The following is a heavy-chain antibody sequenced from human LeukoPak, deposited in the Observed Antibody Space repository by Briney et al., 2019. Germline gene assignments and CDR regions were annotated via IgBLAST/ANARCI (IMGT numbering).Heavy chain of an antibody. Sequence: PGGSLRLSCAASGISFSSYGMSWVRQAPGKGLEWVSTLSSTGTTFYAAAVEGRFTISTANSENTLYLQMDSLRAADTALYYCARVGYSSSWFFFNFWGQGTLVTVSS. D-gene: IGHD6-13*01. V-gene: IGHV3-23*05. CDR3: ARVGYSSSWFFFNF. J-gene: IGHJ4*02. CDR2: LSSTGTT. CDR1: GISFSSYG.